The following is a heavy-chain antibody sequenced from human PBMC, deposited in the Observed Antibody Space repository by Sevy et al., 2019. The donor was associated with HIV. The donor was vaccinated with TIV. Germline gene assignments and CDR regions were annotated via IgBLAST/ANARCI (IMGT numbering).Heavy chain of an antibody. CDR1: GFSFTSYW. D-gene: IGHD6-19*01. V-gene: IGHV5-51*01. CDR2: IYPGNSEI. J-gene: IGHJ4*02. CDR3: ARLGSGWLGGGY. Sequence: GESLKISCKGSGFSFTSYWIAWVRQMPGKGLEWMGIIYPGNSEIRYSPSFQGQVTISADKSINTAYLQWSSLKASVTAMYYCARLGSGWLGGGYWGQGTLVTVSS.